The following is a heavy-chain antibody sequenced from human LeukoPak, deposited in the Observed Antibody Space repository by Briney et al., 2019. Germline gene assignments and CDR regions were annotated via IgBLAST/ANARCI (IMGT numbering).Heavy chain of an antibody. Sequence: ASVKVSCKASGYTFTGYYMHWVRQAPGQGLEWMGWINPNSGGTNYAQKFQGRVTMTRDTSISTAYMELSRLRSDDTAVYYCARGAWRKATAIGYYFDYWGQGTLVTVSS. V-gene: IGHV1-2*02. CDR2: INPNSGGT. J-gene: IGHJ4*02. CDR3: ARGAWRKATAIGYYFDY. CDR1: GYTFTGYY. D-gene: IGHD5-18*01.